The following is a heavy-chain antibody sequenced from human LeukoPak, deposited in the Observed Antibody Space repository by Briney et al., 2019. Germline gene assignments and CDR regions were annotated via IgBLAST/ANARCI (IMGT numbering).Heavy chain of an antibody. V-gene: IGHV3-48*04. CDR3: ARELYLTLDY. J-gene: IGHJ4*02. CDR1: GFSFSSYS. D-gene: IGHD5/OR15-5a*01. Sequence: GGSLRLSCAASGFSFSSYSMNWVRQAPGKGLEWVSYISSSGINIYYADSVKGQLTISRDNARNSLYLQMNSLRAEDTAVYYCARELYLTLDYWGQGTLVTVSS. CDR2: ISSSGINI.